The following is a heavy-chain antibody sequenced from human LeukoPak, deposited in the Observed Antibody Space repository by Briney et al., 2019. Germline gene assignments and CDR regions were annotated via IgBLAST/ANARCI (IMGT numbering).Heavy chain of an antibody. D-gene: IGHD5-18*01. CDR3: ARDRLDTAMVRGYYYYYGMDV. Sequence: ASVKVSCKASGYTFTSYAMHWVRQAPGQRLEWMGWINAGNGNTKYSQKFQGRVTITRDTSASTAYMELSSLRSEDTPVYYCARDRLDTAMVRGYYYYYGMDVWGQGTTVTVSS. CDR1: GYTFTSYA. CDR2: INAGNGNT. V-gene: IGHV1-3*01. J-gene: IGHJ6*02.